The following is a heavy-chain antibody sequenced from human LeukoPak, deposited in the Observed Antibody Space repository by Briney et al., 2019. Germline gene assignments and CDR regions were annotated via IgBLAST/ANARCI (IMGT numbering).Heavy chain of an antibody. CDR3: TRQIGVYYYYMDV. V-gene: IGHV3-49*02. CDR2: IRSKAYGGTT. J-gene: IGHJ6*03. D-gene: IGHD3-10*01. Sequence: WIRQPPGKGLEWVGFIRSKAYGGTTEYAASVKGRFTISRDDSKSIAYLQMNSLKTEDTAVYYCTRQIGVYYYYMDVWGKGTTVTVSS.